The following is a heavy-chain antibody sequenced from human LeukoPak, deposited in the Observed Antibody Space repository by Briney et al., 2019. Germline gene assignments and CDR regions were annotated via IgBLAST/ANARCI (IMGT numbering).Heavy chain of an antibody. Sequence: GGSLRLSCAASGFTFSSYAMNWVRQAPGKGLEWVSVIYSGGSTYYADSVKGRFTISRDNSKNTLYLQMNSLRAEDTAVYYCARDPHYHSGYDWDYFDYWGQGTLVTVSS. CDR3: ARDPHYHSGYDWDYFDY. D-gene: IGHD5-12*01. CDR2: IYSGGST. CDR1: GFTFSSYA. V-gene: IGHV3-53*01. J-gene: IGHJ4*02.